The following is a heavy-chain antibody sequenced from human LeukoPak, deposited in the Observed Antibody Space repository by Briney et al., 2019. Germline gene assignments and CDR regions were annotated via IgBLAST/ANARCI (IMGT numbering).Heavy chain of an antibody. D-gene: IGHD6-19*01. CDR2: INHSGST. CDR1: GGSFSGYY. J-gene: IGHJ6*02. Sequence: SETLSLTCAVYGGSFSGYYWSWIRQPPGKGLEWIGEINHSGSTNYNPSLKSRVTISVDTSKNQFSLKLSSVTAEDTAVYYCARGREQWLEEGGTYYYYGMDVWGQGTTVTVSS. V-gene: IGHV4-34*01. CDR3: ARGREQWLEEGGTYYYYGMDV.